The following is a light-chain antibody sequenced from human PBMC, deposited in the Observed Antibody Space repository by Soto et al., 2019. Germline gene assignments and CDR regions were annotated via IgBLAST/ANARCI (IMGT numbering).Light chain of an antibody. Sequence: DIQMTQSPSSLSASVGDRVTISCRASQSITNYLNWYQQKPGRAPXLXXXXVSNLQTGVTSRFSGSGSGTEFTLTISSLQPEDVATYYCQQYDTYSGTFGQGTKVDIK. CDR2: XVS. V-gene: IGKV1-5*03. CDR1: QSITNY. CDR3: QQYDTYSGT. J-gene: IGKJ1*01.